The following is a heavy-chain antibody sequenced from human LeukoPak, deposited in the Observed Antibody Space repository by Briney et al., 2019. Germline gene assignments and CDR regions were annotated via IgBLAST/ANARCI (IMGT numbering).Heavy chain of an antibody. CDR3: AKGSGSYQGSFGMDV. D-gene: IGHD1-26*01. Sequence: PGGSLRLSCAASGFTFSSYSMNWVRQAPGKGLEWVSYISSSSSTIYYADSVKGRFTISRDNAKNSLYLQMNSLRDEDTAVYYCAKGSGSYQGSFGMDVWGQGTTVTVSS. J-gene: IGHJ6*02. CDR2: ISSSSSTI. V-gene: IGHV3-48*02. CDR1: GFTFSSYS.